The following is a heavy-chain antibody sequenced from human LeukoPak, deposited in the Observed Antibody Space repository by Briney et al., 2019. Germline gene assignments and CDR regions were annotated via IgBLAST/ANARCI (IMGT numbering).Heavy chain of an antibody. V-gene: IGHV4-59*01. CDR3: ARGGDSSNWYAWFDP. CDR1: GGSISSYY. CDR2: IYSSGST. Sequence: PSETLSLTCTVSGGSISSYYWSWIRQPPGKALEWIGYIYSSGSTNYDPSLKSRVTISIDTSKNQFSLKLSSVTAADTAVYYCARGGDSSNWYAWFDPWGQGTLVTVSS. D-gene: IGHD6-13*01. J-gene: IGHJ5*02.